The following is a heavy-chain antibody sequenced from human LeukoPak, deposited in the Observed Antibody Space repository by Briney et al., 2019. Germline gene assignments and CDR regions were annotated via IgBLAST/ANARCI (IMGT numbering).Heavy chain of an antibody. CDR1: GFTFSSYG. CDR3: AEVGIAVAGTADDAFDI. D-gene: IGHD6-19*01. CDR2: ISYDGSNK. Sequence: GGSLRLSCAASGFTFSSYGMHWVRQAPGKGLEWVAVISYDGSNKYYADSVKGRFTISRDNSKNTLYLQMNSLRAEDTAVYYCAEVGIAVAGTADDAFDIWGQGTMVTVSS. V-gene: IGHV3-30*18. J-gene: IGHJ3*02.